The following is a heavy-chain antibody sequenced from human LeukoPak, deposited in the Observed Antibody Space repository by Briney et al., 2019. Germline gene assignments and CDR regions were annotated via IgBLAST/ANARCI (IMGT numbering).Heavy chain of an antibody. CDR1: GFTFSNYA. V-gene: IGHV3-23*01. J-gene: IGHJ4*02. D-gene: IGHD3-10*01. CDR2: ISGSGGST. CDR3: AEDSRGSGSYYHHFDY. Sequence: PGGSLRLSCAASGFTFSNYAMSWVRQAPGKGLEWVSAISGSGGSTYYADSVKGRFTISGDNSKNTLYLQMNSLRAEDTAVYYSAEDSRGSGSYYHHFDYWGQGTLVTVSS.